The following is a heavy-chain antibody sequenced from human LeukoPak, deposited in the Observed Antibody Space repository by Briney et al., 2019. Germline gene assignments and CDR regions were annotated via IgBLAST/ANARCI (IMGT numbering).Heavy chain of an antibody. J-gene: IGHJ4*02. Sequence: PGGSLRLSCTASGFSFRTYNLHWVRQAPGKGLEWVAVISYNGGYIHYEDSVKGRFTISRDDSKNTLSLQMSGLRAEDTALYYCTTEVPNDDLRFDYWGQGTLVTVSS. V-gene: IGHV3-33*01. CDR1: GFSFRTYN. CDR3: TTEVPNDDLRFDY. D-gene: IGHD1-1*01. CDR2: ISYNGGYI.